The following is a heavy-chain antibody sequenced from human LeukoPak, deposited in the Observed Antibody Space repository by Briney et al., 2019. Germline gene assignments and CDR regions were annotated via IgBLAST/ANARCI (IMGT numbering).Heavy chain of an antibody. CDR2: ISYDRTNK. D-gene: IGHD6-13*01. Sequence: PGGSLRLSCAASGFTFSSYAMHRVRQAPGKGLEWVALISYDRTNKFYEDSVKGRFTISRDNSKNTLYLQMNSLRAEDTAVCYCASHPYASGYVDYWGQGTLVTVSS. CDR1: GFTFSSYA. J-gene: IGHJ4*02. V-gene: IGHV3-30*07. CDR3: ASHPYASGYVDY.